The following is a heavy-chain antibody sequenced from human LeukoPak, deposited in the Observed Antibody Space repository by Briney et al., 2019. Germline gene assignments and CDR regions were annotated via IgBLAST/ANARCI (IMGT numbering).Heavy chain of an antibody. J-gene: IGHJ4*02. D-gene: IGHD2-21*02. CDR2: IRSSGDNT. CDR1: GFTFSSYA. CDR3: AKYVCGGDCYDYFDC. V-gene: IGHV3-23*01. Sequence: GGSLRLSCAASGFTFSSYAMSWARQAPGKGLEWVSGIRSSGDNTYYADSVKGRFTISRDNSKNMLYLQMNRLRAEDTAVYYCAKYVCGGDCYDYFDCWGQGTLVTVSS.